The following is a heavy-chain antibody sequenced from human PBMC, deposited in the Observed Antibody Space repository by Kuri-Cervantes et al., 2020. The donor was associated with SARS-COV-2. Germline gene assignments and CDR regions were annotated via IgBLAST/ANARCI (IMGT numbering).Heavy chain of an antibody. CDR1: GFTFTSFA. Sequence: LSLTCAASGFTFTSFAMHWVRQAPGKGLEWVSLISYDGSNKFYADSVKGRFTISRDNSKNTLYLQMNSLRAEDTAVYYCAKDQGDSYGISYFDYWGQGTLVTVSS. CDR3: AKDQGDSYGISYFDY. D-gene: IGHD5-18*01. V-gene: IGHV3-30*18. CDR2: ISYDGSNK. J-gene: IGHJ4*02.